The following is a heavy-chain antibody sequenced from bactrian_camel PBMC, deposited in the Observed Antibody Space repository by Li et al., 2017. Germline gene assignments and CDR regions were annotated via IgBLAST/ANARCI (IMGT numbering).Heavy chain of an antibody. D-gene: IGHD7*01. J-gene: IGHJ4*01. V-gene: IGHV3S53*01. Sequence: HVQLVESGGGSVEVGGSLRLSCAASGFVYSSYSMAWFRQAPGKEREGVAAIDSDGSTSYAASVKGRFTISKDNAKNTLYLQMNSLKPEDTAMYYCAANPAPATLNETEYTYWGQGTQVTVS. CDR1: GFVYSSYS. CDR3: AANPAPATLNETEYTY. CDR2: IDSDGST.